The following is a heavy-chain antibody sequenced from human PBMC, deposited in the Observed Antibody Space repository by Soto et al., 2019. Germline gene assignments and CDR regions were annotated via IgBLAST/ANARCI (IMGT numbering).Heavy chain of an antibody. V-gene: IGHV4-39*01. CDR3: ARRERYYGSPGWLDP. Sequence: SETLSLTCSVSGGSISSFTYYWGWIRQPPGKGLEWIGTVYYNENTYYNPSLKSRVTITVDTAKNQFSLNLRSVTAADTAMYFCARRERYYGSPGWLDPWGQGTLLTVSS. CDR2: VYYNENT. J-gene: IGHJ5*02. CDR1: GGSISSFTYY. D-gene: IGHD3-10*01.